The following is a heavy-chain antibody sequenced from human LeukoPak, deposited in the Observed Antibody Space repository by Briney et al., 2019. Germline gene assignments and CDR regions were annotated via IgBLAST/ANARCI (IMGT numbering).Heavy chain of an antibody. Sequence: GGSLRLSCAASGFTFSSYEMNWVRQAPGKGLECVSLIYSGGSTYYADSVKGRFTISRDNSKNTLYLQMNSLRAEDTAVYYCAKATFSFYYDTSGYYSFDYWGQGTLVTVSS. V-gene: IGHV3-66*02. CDR1: GFTFSSYE. J-gene: IGHJ4*02. D-gene: IGHD3-22*01. CDR3: AKATFSFYYDTSGYYSFDY. CDR2: IYSGGST.